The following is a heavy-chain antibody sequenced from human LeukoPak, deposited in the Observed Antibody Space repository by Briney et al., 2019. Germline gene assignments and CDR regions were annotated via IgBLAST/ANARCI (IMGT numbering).Heavy chain of an antibody. V-gene: IGHV3-23*01. Sequence: GGTLRLSCAASGFTFSSYTMSWVRQAPGKGLEWVAAISGSGGTTYYADSVKGRFTISRDHSKNSLYLQMNSLRAEDTAVYYCARDPYGDYRPGWFDPWGQGTLVTVSS. J-gene: IGHJ5*02. CDR3: ARDPYGDYRPGWFDP. D-gene: IGHD4-17*01. CDR2: ISGSGGTT. CDR1: GFTFSSYT.